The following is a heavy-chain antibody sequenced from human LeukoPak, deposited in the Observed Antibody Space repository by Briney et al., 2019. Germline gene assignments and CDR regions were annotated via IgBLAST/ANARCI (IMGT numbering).Heavy chain of an antibody. D-gene: IGHD1-26*01. J-gene: IGHJ4*02. CDR1: GGSFSGYY. Sequence: SETLSLTCAVYGGSFSGYYWSWIRQPPGKGLEWIGEINHSGSTNYNPSLKSRVTISVDTSKNQFSLKLSSVTAADTAVYYCANPSGASNDYWGQGTLVTVSS. CDR3: ANPSGASNDY. CDR2: INHSGST. V-gene: IGHV4-34*01.